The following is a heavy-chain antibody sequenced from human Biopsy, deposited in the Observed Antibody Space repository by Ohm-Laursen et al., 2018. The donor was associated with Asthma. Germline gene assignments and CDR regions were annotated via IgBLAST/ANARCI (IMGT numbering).Heavy chain of an antibody. CDR2: ISVYNGNA. CDR1: GYAFNSAG. V-gene: IGHV1-18*01. J-gene: IGHJ6*02. D-gene: IGHD3-10*01. Sequence: SVKVSCKTSGYAFNSAGITWVRQAPGQGLEWMGWISVYNGNAKVAQKLQDRVTMITDTSTSTAYMELRSLRSDDTAVYFCARAVDYSHYYGIDVWGQGTTVTVS. CDR3: ARAVDYSHYYGIDV.